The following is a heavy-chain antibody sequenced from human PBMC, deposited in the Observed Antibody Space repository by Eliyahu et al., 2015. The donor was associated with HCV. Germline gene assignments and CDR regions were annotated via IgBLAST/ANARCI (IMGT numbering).Heavy chain of an antibody. CDR3: AREGVVVAATGEFDY. D-gene: IGHD2-15*01. V-gene: IGHV1-18*01. Sequence: QVQLVQSGAEVKKPGASVKVXCKASGYXFXSYGISWVRXAPGQGLEWMGWISAYNGNTNYAQKXQGRVTMTTDTSTSTAYMELRSLRSDDTAVYYCAREGVVVAATGEFDYWGQGTLVTVSS. CDR1: GYXFXSYG. CDR2: ISAYNGNT. J-gene: IGHJ4*02.